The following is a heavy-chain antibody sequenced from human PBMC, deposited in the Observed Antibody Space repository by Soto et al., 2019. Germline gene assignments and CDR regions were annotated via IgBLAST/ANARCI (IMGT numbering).Heavy chain of an antibody. CDR3: ARARLRAVYAFDI. CDR2: IYYSGST. J-gene: IGHJ3*02. V-gene: IGHV4-31*03. D-gene: IGHD5-12*01. Sequence: QVQLQESDAGLVKASQTLSLTCTVSGGSVSSGAYYWTWISQRPGKGLEWIGYIYYSGSTYYSPSLKCRLSISLDTSKNQFSLRLSSVTAADTAMYYCARARLRAVYAFDIWGQGTIVTVSS. CDR1: GGSVSSGAYY.